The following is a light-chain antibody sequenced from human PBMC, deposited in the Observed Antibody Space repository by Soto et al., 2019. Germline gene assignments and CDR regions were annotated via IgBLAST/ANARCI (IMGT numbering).Light chain of an antibody. V-gene: IGLV1-44*01. Sequence: QSVLTQPPSASGTPGQRVTSSCSGSSSNIGSNTVNWYQQLPGTAPKLLIYSNNQRPSGVPDRFSGSKSGTSASLAISGLQSEDEADYYCAAWDDSLNGPLFGGGTKLTVL. CDR1: SSNIGSNT. CDR2: SNN. CDR3: AAWDDSLNGPL. J-gene: IGLJ2*01.